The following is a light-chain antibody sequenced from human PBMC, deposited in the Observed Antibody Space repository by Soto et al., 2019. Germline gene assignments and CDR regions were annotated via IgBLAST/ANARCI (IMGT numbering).Light chain of an antibody. J-gene: IGKJ1*01. CDR2: DAS. CDR1: QTVRNNY. CDR3: QQYGRSPRT. V-gene: IGKV3-20*01. Sequence: EFVLTQSPGTLSLSPGERATLSFRASQTVRNNYLAWYQQKPGQAPRLLIYDASSRATGIPARLSGSGSGTDFTLTISRLEPEDFAMYYCQQYGRSPRTFGLGTKVDIK.